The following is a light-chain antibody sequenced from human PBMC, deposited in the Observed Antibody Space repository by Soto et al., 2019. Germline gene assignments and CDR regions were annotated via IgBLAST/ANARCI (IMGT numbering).Light chain of an antibody. V-gene: IGLV2-8*01. CDR1: SSDVGGYDY. J-gene: IGLJ2*01. CDR2: EVT. Sequence: QSVLTQPPSASGSPGQSVTISCTGTSSDVGGYDYVSWYRQHPGKAPKLMIYEVTKRPSGVPDRFSGSKSGNTASLTVSGLQAEDEADYYCRSYAGSNQGVFGGGTKVTVL. CDR3: RSYAGSNQGV.